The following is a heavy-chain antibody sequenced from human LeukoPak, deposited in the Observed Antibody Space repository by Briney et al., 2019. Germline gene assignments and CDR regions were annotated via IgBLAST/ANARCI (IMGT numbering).Heavy chain of an antibody. V-gene: IGHV4-34*01. D-gene: IGHD4-23*01. CDR2: INHSGST. CDR1: GGSFSGYY. CDR3: ARATTTVVDY. Sequence: SETLSLTCAVYGGSFSGYYWSWIRQPPGKGLEWIGEINHSGSTNYNPSLKSRVTITVDTPKNQFPLKLSSVTAADTAVYYCARATTTVVDYWGQGTLVTVSS. J-gene: IGHJ4*02.